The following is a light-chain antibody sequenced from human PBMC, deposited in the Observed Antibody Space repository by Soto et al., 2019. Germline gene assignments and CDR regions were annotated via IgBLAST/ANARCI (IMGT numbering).Light chain of an antibody. J-gene: IGKJ5*01. CDR2: DAS. CDR1: QDISNH. V-gene: IGKV1-33*01. CDR3: QQYDNLPIT. Sequence: DIQISPSSSSLVACLGDRGCIAFQASQDISNHLNWYQQKLGKAPNLLIYDASNLETGVPSSFSGSGSGTDFTFTISSLQPEDIATYYCQQYDNLPITFGQGTRLEIK.